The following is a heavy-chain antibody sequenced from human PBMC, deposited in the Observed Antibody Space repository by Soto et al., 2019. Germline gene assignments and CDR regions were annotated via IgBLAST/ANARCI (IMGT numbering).Heavy chain of an antibody. CDR3: ARDPMPDYFYYGMDV. J-gene: IGHJ6*02. V-gene: IGHV4-30-4*01. CDR1: GGSISSRDYY. Sequence: PSETLSLTCTVSGGSISSRDYYWSWVRQFPGRGLEWIGYIYYTGSAYYNPSLKSRVTISLDTSKNQFSLRLTSVTAADTAVYYCARDPMPDYFYYGMDVWGQGTTVT. D-gene: IGHD2-2*01. CDR2: IYYTGSA.